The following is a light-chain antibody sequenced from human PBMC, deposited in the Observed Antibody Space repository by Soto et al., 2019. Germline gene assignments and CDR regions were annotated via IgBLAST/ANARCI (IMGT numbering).Light chain of an antibody. CDR3: QQYNNRPPIT. J-gene: IGKJ5*01. V-gene: IGKV3-15*01. CDR2: GAS. Sequence: EIVLTQSPGTLSLSPGERATLSCRASQSVSNNYLAWYQQKPGQAPRLLIYGASTRATGIPARFSGSGSGTEFTLTISSLQAEDFAVYYCQQYNNRPPITFGQGTRLEIK. CDR1: QSVSNN.